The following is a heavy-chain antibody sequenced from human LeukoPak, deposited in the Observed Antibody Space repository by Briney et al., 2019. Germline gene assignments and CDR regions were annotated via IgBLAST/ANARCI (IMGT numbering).Heavy chain of an antibody. D-gene: IGHD4-23*01. CDR1: GFTFSDYA. J-gene: IGHJ4*02. V-gene: IGHV3-23*01. Sequence: GGSLRLSCAASGFTFSDYAMSWVRQAPGKGLEWISAISGTGGSGDSTYYADSVKGLFTISRDNSKITLYLQMNSLRAEDTAVYYCAKDFYSVTYPRFDYWGQGTLVTVSS. CDR2: ISGTGGSGDST. CDR3: AKDFYSVTYPRFDY.